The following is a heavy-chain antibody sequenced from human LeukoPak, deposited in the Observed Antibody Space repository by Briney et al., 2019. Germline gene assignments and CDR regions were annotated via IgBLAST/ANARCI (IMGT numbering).Heavy chain of an antibody. Sequence: ASVKVSCKASGGTFSSYAISWVRQAPGQGLEWMGGIIPIFGTANYAQKFQGRVTITADESTSTAYTELSSLRSEDTAVYYCARHPLGYCSSTSCEPFDYWGQGALVTVSS. CDR1: GGTFSSYA. CDR3: ARHPLGYCSSTSCEPFDY. D-gene: IGHD2-2*01. CDR2: IIPIFGTA. V-gene: IGHV1-69*13. J-gene: IGHJ4*02.